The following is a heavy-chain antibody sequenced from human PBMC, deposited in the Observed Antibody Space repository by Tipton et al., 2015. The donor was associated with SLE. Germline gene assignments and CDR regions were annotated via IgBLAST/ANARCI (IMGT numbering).Heavy chain of an antibody. D-gene: IGHD1-1*01. Sequence: TLSLTCAVYGGSFSGYYWSWIRQPPGKGLEWIGEINHSGSTYYNPSLKSRVTISVDTSKNQFSLKLSSVTAADTAVYYCARQGTGLSYDWGQGTLVTVSS. J-gene: IGHJ4*02. V-gene: IGHV4-34*01. CDR2: INHSGST. CDR1: GGSFSGYY. CDR3: ARQGTGLSYD.